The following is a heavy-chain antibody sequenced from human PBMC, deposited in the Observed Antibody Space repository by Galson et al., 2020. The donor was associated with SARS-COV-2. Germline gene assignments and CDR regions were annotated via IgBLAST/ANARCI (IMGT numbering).Heavy chain of an antibody. CDR1: GYSISSGYY. D-gene: IGHD1-26*01. V-gene: IGHV4-38-2*01. Sequence: SETLSLTCDVSGYSISSGYYWGWIRQPPGKGLEWIGSINHDWSTSYNPSLKSRLTISVDTSKNQISLKVNSVTAADSAVYFCVRTKWGATWSYNWYFDLWGRGTLVSVSS. J-gene: IGHJ2*01. CDR2: INHDWST. CDR3: VRTKWGATWSYNWYFDL.